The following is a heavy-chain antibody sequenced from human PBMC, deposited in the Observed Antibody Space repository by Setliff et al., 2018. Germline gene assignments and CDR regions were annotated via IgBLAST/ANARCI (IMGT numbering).Heavy chain of an antibody. D-gene: IGHD3-3*01. Sequence: PSETLSLTCSVYGESFSNNYWSWIRQTPGKGLEWIGESNHGGSTSYHPSLKSRLTISADTSKNQFSLKLTSVTAADTAMYYCAGGLPGDYDFNCFDTWGQGALVTVSS. V-gene: IGHV4-34*01. CDR2: SNHGGST. CDR3: AGGLPGDYDFNCFDT. J-gene: IGHJ5*02. CDR1: GESFSNNY.